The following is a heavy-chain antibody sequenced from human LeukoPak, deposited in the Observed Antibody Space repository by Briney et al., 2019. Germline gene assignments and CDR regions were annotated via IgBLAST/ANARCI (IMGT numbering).Heavy chain of an antibody. D-gene: IGHD2-2*01. Sequence: SQTLSLTCTVSGGSISSGGYYWSWIRQPPGKGLEWIGYIYHSGSTYYNPSLKSRVTISVDTSKNQFSLKLSSVTAADTAVYYCARRDRGYCSSTSCRRYYYYYYYMDVWGKGTTVTVSS. CDR2: IYHSGST. CDR3: ARRDRGYCSSTSCRRYYYYYYYMDV. J-gene: IGHJ6*03. V-gene: IGHV4-30-2*01. CDR1: GGSISSGGYY.